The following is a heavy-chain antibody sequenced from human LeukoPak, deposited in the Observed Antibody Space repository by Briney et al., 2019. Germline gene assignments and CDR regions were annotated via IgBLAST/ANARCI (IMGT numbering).Heavy chain of an antibody. Sequence: GASVKVSCKASGGTFSSYAISWVRQAPGQGLEWTGGIIPIFGTANYAQKFQGRVTITADESTSTAYIELSSLRSEDTAVYYCARVGSGYTAAALDYWGQGTLVTVSS. CDR1: GGTFSSYA. CDR2: IIPIFGTA. J-gene: IGHJ4*02. V-gene: IGHV1-69*13. D-gene: IGHD6-13*01. CDR3: ARVGSGYTAAALDY.